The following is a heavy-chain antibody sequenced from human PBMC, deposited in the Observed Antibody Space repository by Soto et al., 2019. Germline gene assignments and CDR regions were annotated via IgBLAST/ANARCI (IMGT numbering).Heavy chain of an antibody. CDR1: GDSMSSSDYY. CDR2: IYYSGST. CDR3: ARRTVNIRTFYSGLKTHCFDY. D-gene: IGHD4-4*01. J-gene: IGHJ4*02. V-gene: IGHV4-39*01. Sequence: PSETPSLTCAVSGDSMSSSDYYWGWIRQPPGKGLEWIGSIYYSGSTYYNPSLQSRVAISVDTSKNQFSLKLKSVTAADTAIYYCARRTVNIRTFYSGLKTHCFDYWGQGAPVTVSS.